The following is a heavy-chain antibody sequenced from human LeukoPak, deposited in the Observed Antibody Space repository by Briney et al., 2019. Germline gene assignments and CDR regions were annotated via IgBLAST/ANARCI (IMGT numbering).Heavy chain of an antibody. Sequence: PSQTLSLTCTVSGGSISSGDYYWSWISQPPGKGLEWIGYIYYSGSTYYNPSLKSRVTISVDTSKNQFSLKLSSVTAADTAVYYCARVEICSSTSCPDLAFDIWGQGTMVTVSS. D-gene: IGHD2-2*01. J-gene: IGHJ3*02. V-gene: IGHV4-30-4*01. CDR3: ARVEICSSTSCPDLAFDI. CDR2: IYYSGST. CDR1: GGSISSGDYY.